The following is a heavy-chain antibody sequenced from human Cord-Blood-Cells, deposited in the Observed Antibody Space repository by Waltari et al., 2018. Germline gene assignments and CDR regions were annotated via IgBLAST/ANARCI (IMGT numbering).Heavy chain of an antibody. D-gene: IGHD1-1*01. Sequence: QVQLQQWGAGLLKPSETLSLTCAVYGGAFSGYYWSWIRQPPGTGLEWIGEINHSGSTNYNPSLKSRVTISVDTSKNQFSLKLSSVTAADTAVYYCARSRTWEPLDAFDIWGQGTMVTVSS. J-gene: IGHJ3*02. CDR2: INHSGST. CDR3: ARSRTWEPLDAFDI. V-gene: IGHV4-34*01. CDR1: GGAFSGYY.